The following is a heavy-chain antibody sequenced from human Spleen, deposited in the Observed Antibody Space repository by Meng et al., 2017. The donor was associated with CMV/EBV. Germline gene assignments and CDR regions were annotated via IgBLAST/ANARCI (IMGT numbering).Heavy chain of an antibody. CDR2: IRYDGSNK. CDR3: ASLVVITTGGAFDI. Sequence: GGSLRLCCATAGFTLSSYGMHWVRQAPGKGLEWVAFIRYDGSNKYYADSVKGRFTISRDNSKNTLYLQMNSLRAEDTAVYYCASLVVITTGGAFDIWGQGTMVTV. V-gene: IGHV3-30*02. CDR1: GFTLSSYG. D-gene: IGHD3-22*01. J-gene: IGHJ3*02.